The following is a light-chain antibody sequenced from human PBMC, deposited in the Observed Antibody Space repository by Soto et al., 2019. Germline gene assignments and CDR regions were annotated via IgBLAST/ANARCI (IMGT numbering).Light chain of an antibody. CDR3: QQYFRPWT. J-gene: IGKJ1*01. CDR2: WAS. V-gene: IGKV4-1*01. Sequence: DIVMTQSPDSLAVSLGERATINCKSSQSVFYSSNNKNYLAWYQQKPGQPPNLLIYWASTRESGAPDRFSGSGSGTDFTLTISSLQAEDVAVYYCQQYFRPWTFGQGTKVEIK. CDR1: QSVFYSSNNKNY.